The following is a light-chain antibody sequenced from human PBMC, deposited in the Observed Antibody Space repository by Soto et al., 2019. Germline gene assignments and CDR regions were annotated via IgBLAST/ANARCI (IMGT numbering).Light chain of an antibody. J-gene: IGLJ3*02. CDR2: EVR. V-gene: IGLV2-14*01. CDR1: MRDVGAYNL. Sequence: QSALTQPASVSGSAGQSITISCSGTMRDVGAYNLVSWYQQHPGTAPKLIIYEVRNRPSGISSRFSGSRSGNTASLTISGLQSVDEGDYYCSAYTARGTLVFGGGTKLTVL. CDR3: SAYTARGTLV.